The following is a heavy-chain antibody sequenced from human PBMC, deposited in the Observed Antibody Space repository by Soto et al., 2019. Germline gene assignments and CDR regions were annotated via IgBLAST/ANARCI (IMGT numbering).Heavy chain of an antibody. V-gene: IGHV4-39*01. D-gene: IGHD6-6*01. CDR3: ARLEGLSTSSYYFDF. CDR1: DDSINSDKYY. Sequence: QLQLQESGPGLVKPSATLSLTCSVSDDSINSDKYYWGWIRQPPGKGLEWIGSIYYRGNAHYNPSLQTRVTISLDKSKTQFSLKLNSVTAADSAVYFCARLEGLSTSSYYFDFWGPGALVTVSS. CDR2: IYYRGNA. J-gene: IGHJ4*02.